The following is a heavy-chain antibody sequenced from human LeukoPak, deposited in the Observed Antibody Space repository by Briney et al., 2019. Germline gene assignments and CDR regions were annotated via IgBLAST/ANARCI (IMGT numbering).Heavy chain of an antibody. CDR1: GGSISSSSYY. CDR3: ARLPSMVRGVITQNIDY. Sequence: PSETLSLTCTVSGGSISSSSYYWGWIRQPPGKGLEWVGSIYYSGSTYYNPSLKSRVTISVDTSKNQFSLKLSSVTAADTAVYYCARLPSMVRGVITQNIDYWGQGTLVTVSS. J-gene: IGHJ4*02. V-gene: IGHV4-39*01. D-gene: IGHD3-10*01. CDR2: IYYSGST.